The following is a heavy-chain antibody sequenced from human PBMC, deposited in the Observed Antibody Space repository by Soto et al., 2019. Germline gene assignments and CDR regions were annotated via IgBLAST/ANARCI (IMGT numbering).Heavy chain of an antibody. Sequence: LRLSCAASGFTFSSYAMSWVRQAPGKGLEWVSAISGSGGSTYYADSVKGRFTISRDNSKNTLYLQMNSLRAEDTAVYYCAKLSDMYVVVIHCDYWGQGTLVTVSS. D-gene: IGHD3-22*01. CDR3: AKLSDMYVVVIHCDY. V-gene: IGHV3-23*01. J-gene: IGHJ4*02. CDR1: GFTFSSYA. CDR2: ISGSGGST.